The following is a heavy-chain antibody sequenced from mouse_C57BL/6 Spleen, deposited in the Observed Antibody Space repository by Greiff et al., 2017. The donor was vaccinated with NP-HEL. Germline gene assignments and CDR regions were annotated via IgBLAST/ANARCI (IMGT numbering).Heavy chain of an antibody. D-gene: IGHD2-4*01. V-gene: IGHV2-5*01. CDR2: IWRGGST. Sequence: VKLQESGPGLVQPSQSLSITCTVSGFSLTSYGVHWVRQSPGKGLEWLGVIWRGGSTDYNAAFMSRLSITKDNSKSQVFFKMNSLQADDTAIYYCAKVDYDAYWYFGVWGTGTTVTVSS. J-gene: IGHJ1*03. CDR3: AKVDYDAYWYFGV. CDR1: GFSLTSYG.